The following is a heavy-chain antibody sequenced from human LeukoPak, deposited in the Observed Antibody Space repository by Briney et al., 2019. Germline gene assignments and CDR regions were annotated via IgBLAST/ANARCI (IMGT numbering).Heavy chain of an antibody. D-gene: IGHD2-15*01. V-gene: IGHV1-69*05. J-gene: IGHJ4*02. Sequence: SVKVSCKASGDTFSSYSIRWVRQAPGQGLEWMGGIIPNFGTTNYAQKLQGRVTITTDESTSTAYMELSSLRSEDTAVYYCARDGGDCSGGSCYAKPFDYWGQGTLVTVSS. CDR2: IIPNFGTT. CDR1: GDTFSSYS. CDR3: ARDGGDCSGGSCYAKPFDY.